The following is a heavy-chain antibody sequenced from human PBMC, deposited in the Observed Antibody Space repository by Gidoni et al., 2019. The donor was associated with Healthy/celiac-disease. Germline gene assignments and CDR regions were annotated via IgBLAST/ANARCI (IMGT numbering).Heavy chain of an antibody. CDR2: IKQDGSEK. CDR1: GFTFSSYW. D-gene: IGHD3-10*01. V-gene: IGHV3-7*01. Sequence: EVQLVESGGGLVQPGGSLRLSCAASGFTFSSYWMSWVRQAPGKGLGWVANIKQDGSEKYYVDSVKGRFTISRDNAKNSLYLQMNSLRAEDTAVYYCARENKLWFRELLHYFDYWGQGTLVTVSS. CDR3: ARENKLWFRELLHYFDY. J-gene: IGHJ4*02.